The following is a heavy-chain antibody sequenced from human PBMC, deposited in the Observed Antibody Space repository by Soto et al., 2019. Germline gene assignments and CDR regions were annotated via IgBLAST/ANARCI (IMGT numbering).Heavy chain of an antibody. J-gene: IGHJ4*02. CDR2: ISAYNGNT. CDR1: GYTFTSYG. V-gene: IGHV1-18*01. Sequence: ASVKVSCKASGYTFTSYGISWVRQAPGQGLEWMGWISAYNGNTNYAQKLQGRVTMTTDTSTSTAYTELRSMRSDDPAVYYCAYKAMVQSFDYCGQRTLLTASS. CDR3: AYKAMVQSFDY. D-gene: IGHD5-18*01.